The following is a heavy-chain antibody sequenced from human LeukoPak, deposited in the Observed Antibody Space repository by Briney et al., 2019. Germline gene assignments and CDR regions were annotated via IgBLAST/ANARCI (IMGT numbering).Heavy chain of an antibody. V-gene: IGHV4-39*07. CDR1: GASISTIISY. Sequence: PSETLSLTCTVSGASISTIISYWGWIRQTPGNGLEWIGRIYYSGTTYYNPFLESRVTISIDTSKNQFSLKMSSVTAADTAVYYCVAVVPAAMGAWEAHDAFDIWGQGTMVTVSS. J-gene: IGHJ3*02. D-gene: IGHD2-2*01. CDR2: IYYSGTT. CDR3: VAVVPAAMGAWEAHDAFDI.